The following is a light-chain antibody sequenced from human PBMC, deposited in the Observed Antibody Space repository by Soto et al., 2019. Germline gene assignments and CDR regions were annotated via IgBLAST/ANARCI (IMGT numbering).Light chain of an antibody. CDR3: QQYGRSSWT. Sequence: EIVLTQSPGTLSLSPGERAALSCRASQSVSSSYLAWYQKKPGQAPRLLIYGASSRATGIPDRFSGSGSGTDFNLTISRLEHEDFAVYYCQQYGRSSWTLGQGTKVDI. CDR2: GAS. CDR1: QSVSSSY. J-gene: IGKJ1*01. V-gene: IGKV3-20*01.